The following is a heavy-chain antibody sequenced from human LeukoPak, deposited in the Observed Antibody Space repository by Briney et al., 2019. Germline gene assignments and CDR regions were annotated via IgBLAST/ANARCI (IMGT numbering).Heavy chain of an antibody. CDR1: GYTFTTYG. D-gene: IGHD2-2*01. J-gene: IGHJ4*02. V-gene: IGHV1-2*02. CDR3: ARDKGTSCLDY. CDR2: INPNSGGS. Sequence: ASVKVSCKASGYTFTTYGISWVRQAPGQGLEWMGWINPNSGGSNYAQKFQGRVTMTRDTSISTAYMELSRLRSDDTAVYYCARDKGTSCLDYWGQGTLVTVSS.